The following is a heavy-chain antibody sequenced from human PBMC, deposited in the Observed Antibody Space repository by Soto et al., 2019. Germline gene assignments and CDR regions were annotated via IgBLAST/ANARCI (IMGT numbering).Heavy chain of an antibody. D-gene: IGHD4-4*01. CDR1: GCTFTTYD. Sequence: ASVKVSCKASGCTFTTYDINWVRQASGQGLEWMGWMNPNSGHTGYAQKFQGRVTLTRNNSINTAYMELSSLRSEDTAVYYCARRLQYPTHYYYMDVWGKGTTVTVSS. CDR3: ARRLQYPTHYYYMDV. J-gene: IGHJ6*03. V-gene: IGHV1-8*01. CDR2: MNPNSGHT.